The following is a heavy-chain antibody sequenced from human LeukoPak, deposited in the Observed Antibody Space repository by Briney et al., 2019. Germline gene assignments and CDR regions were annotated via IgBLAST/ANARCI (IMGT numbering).Heavy chain of an antibody. CDR1: GFTFSSYG. Sequence: GGTLRLSCAASGFTFSSYGMSWVRQAPGKGLEWVSAISGSGGSTYYADSVKGRFTISRDNSKNTLYLQMNSLRAEDTAVYYCARGIGSYGYYFDYWGQGTLVTVSS. J-gene: IGHJ4*02. V-gene: IGHV3-23*01. CDR3: ARGIGSYGYYFDY. CDR2: ISGSGGST. D-gene: IGHD1-26*01.